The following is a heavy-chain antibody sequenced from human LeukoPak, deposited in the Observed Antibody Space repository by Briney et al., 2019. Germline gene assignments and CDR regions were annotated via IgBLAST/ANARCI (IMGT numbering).Heavy chain of an antibody. CDR1: GSTFGNYA. J-gene: IGHJ5*02. CDR3: ARDGSLDSRAIYWFDP. Sequence: SLKVSFKISGSTFGNYAISWVRQAPGQGLEWMGRIIPISGTIHYAQKFQGRVTMTTDESTRTAYMELSSLRSEDRPVYYCARDGSLDSRAIYWFDPWGQGTLVTVSS. V-gene: IGHV1-69*05. D-gene: IGHD3-22*01. CDR2: IIPISGTI.